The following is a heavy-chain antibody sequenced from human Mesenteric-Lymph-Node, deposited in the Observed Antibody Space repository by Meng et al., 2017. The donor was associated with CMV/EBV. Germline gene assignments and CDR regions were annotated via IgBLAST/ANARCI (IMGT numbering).Heavy chain of an antibody. CDR3: ARDPGTAGNYFDY. Sequence: KAYGSTFTGYYIHWVRQAPGQGLEWMGRINPHSGDTGYAQKFQGRVTMTRDTSISTVYMELSRLRSEDTAVYYCARDPGTAGNYFDYWGQGTLVTVSS. J-gene: IGHJ4*02. V-gene: IGHV1-2*06. D-gene: IGHD3-10*01. CDR1: GSTFTGYY. CDR2: INPHSGDT.